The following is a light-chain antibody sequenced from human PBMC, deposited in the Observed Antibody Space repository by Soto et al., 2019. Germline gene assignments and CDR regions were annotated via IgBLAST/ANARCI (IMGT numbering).Light chain of an antibody. CDR1: SSDVGSYTL. CDR2: EGS. Sequence: QSALTQPASVSGSPRQSITISCTGTSSDVGSYTLVSWYQQHPGKAPKLMIYEGSKRPSGVSNRFSGSKSGNTASLTISGLQAEDEADYYCSSYTSSSTLYVFGTGTKLTVL. J-gene: IGLJ1*01. V-gene: IGLV2-14*02. CDR3: SSYTSSSTLYV.